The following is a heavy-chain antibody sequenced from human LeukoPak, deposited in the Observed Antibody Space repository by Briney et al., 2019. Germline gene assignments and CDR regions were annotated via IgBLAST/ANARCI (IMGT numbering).Heavy chain of an antibody. Sequence: GGPLRLPCTASGFAFSTNYLSWVPQAPGKGVEWVSVIYSDGSTYYTDSVKGGFTISRDNSKNTLYLQMNSLRPEDTAVYYCARDQRSESYYPWGWFDPWGQGTLVTVSS. CDR1: GFAFSTNY. D-gene: IGHD1-26*01. J-gene: IGHJ5*02. V-gene: IGHV3-66*01. CDR3: ARDQRSESYYPWGWFDP. CDR2: IYSDGST.